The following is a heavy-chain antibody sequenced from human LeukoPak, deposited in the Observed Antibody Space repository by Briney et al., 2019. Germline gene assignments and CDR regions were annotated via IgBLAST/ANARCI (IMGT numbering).Heavy chain of an antibody. CDR2: ISSNGGST. Sequence: GGSMRLACAASGFTFSSYAMHWVRQAPGKGLEYVSGISSNGGSTYYANSVKGRFTISRDNSKNTLYLQMGSLRAEDMAVYYCAREYSSSSVDYWGQGTLVTVSS. CDR3: AREYSSSSVDY. J-gene: IGHJ4*02. V-gene: IGHV3-64*01. D-gene: IGHD6-6*01. CDR1: GFTFSSYA.